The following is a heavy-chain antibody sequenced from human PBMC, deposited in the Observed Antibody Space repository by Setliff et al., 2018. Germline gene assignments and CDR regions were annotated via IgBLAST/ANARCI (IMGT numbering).Heavy chain of an antibody. D-gene: IGHD1-26*01. J-gene: IGHJ4*02. CDR3: ARAGDAASGRKGVFEY. CDR2: ISDSGGTT. V-gene: IGHV3-23*01. CDR1: GFTFSTYE. Sequence: HPGGSLRLSCAASGFTFSTYEMNWVRQAPGKGLEWVSGISDSGGTTYYADSVKGRFTMSRDFSKNTLYLEMSNLRAEDTAVYYCARAGDAASGRKGVFEYWGQGTAVTVSS.